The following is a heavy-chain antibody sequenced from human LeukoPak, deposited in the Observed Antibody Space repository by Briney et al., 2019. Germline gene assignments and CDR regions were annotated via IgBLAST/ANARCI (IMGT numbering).Heavy chain of an antibody. CDR1: GLTFGSSA. J-gene: IGHJ4*02. D-gene: IGHD1-26*01. CDR2: VSFDGSNE. Sequence: PGGSLRLSCADSGLTFGSSAMHWARQAPGKGLEWVAVVSFDGSNEKYADSVRGRFTISRDNSKNTLYLQMNSLRAEDTAVYYCARGGSYGGVDYWGQGTLVTVSS. CDR3: ARGGSYGGVDY. V-gene: IGHV3-30-3*01.